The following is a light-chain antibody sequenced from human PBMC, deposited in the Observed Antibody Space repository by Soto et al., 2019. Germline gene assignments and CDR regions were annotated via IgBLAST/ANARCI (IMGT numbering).Light chain of an antibody. CDR3: QQYGSSPWT. Sequence: EIVLTQSPGTLSLSPGERATLSCRASQSVSSSYLAWYQQKPGQAPRLLTYGASSRATGIPDRFSGSGSGTDFSLTMSRLEPEDFAVYYCQQYGSSPWTFGQGTKVELK. J-gene: IGKJ1*01. CDR2: GAS. CDR1: QSVSSSY. V-gene: IGKV3-20*01.